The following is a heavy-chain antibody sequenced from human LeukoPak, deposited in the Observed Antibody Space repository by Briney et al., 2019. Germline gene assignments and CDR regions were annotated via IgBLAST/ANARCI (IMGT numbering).Heavy chain of an antibody. Sequence: GGSLRLSCKASGFTFGDHAMSWVRQAPGKGLEWVGFIRSKAYGGTTEYAASVKGRFTISRDYSKRIAYLQMNSLKTEDTAVYYSAREVVRVYGMDVWGQGTTVTVSS. V-gene: IGHV3-49*04. CDR2: IRSKAYGGTT. CDR1: GFTFGDHA. J-gene: IGHJ6*02. CDR3: AREVVRVYGMDV. D-gene: IGHD3-10*01.